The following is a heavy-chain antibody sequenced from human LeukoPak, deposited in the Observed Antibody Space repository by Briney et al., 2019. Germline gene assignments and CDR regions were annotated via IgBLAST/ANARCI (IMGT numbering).Heavy chain of an antibody. CDR3: AREDEGGMDV. Sequence: GGSLRLSCAASGFTFSSYSMNWVRQAPGKGLEWVSSISSSSSYIYYADSVKGRFTISRGNAKNSLYLQMNSLRAEDTAVYYCAREDEGGMDVWGQGTTVTVSS. J-gene: IGHJ6*02. V-gene: IGHV3-21*01. CDR1: GFTFSSYS. CDR2: ISSSSSYI.